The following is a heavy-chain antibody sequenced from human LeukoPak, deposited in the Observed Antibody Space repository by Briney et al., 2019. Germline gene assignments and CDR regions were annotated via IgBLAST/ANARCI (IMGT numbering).Heavy chain of an antibody. D-gene: IGHD1-26*01. V-gene: IGHV3-23*01. J-gene: IGHJ4*02. CDR1: GFTVSSNY. CDR2: ISGSGAST. Sequence: GGSLRLSCAASGFTVSSNYMSWVRQAPGKGPEWISGISGSGASTYYADSVKGRFTISRDDSRNTLYLQMNSLRGDDTAVYYCAKDVGKWESLHFFDYWGQGTLVTVSS. CDR3: AKDVGKWESLHFFDY.